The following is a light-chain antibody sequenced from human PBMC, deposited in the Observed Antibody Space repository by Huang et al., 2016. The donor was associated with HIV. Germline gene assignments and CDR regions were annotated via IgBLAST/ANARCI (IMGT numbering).Light chain of an antibody. J-gene: IGKJ5*01. CDR3: QQYYTYPHI. Sequence: AIRITQSPSSLSASTGYRVTITCRASQDIDNYLAWYQQKPGEAPKLLIDAASALQSGGPSRFSGSGSGTDFTLTISCLQSEDFATYYCQQYYTYPHIFGQGTRLEIK. CDR1: QDIDNY. CDR2: AAS. V-gene: IGKV1-8*01.